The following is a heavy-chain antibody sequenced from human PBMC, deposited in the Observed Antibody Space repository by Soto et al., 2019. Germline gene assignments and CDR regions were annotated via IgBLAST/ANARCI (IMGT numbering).Heavy chain of an antibody. D-gene: IGHD2-15*01. CDR3: ARDGYCSGGSCLDGMDV. CDR1: GFTFSNFV. Sequence: PGGSLRLSCSASGFTFSNFVMHWVRQGPGKGLEWVALISSDGSAKYYADSVKGRFTISRDDSLYLQMTSLRGEDTAVYYCARDGYCSGGSCLDGMDVWGQGTTVTVSS. CDR2: ISSDGSAK. V-gene: IGHV3-30-3*01. J-gene: IGHJ6*02.